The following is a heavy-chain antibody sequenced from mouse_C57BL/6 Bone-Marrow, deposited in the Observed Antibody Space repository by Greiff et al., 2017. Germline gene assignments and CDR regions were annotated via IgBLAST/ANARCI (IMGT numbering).Heavy chain of an antibody. V-gene: IGHV1-82*01. CDR2: IYPGDGDT. D-gene: IGHD2-3*01. J-gene: IGHJ1*03. CDR1: GYAFSSSW. CDR3: ARSRGDGYYDWYFDV. Sequence: VHLVESGPELVKPGASVKISCKASGYAFSSSWMNWVKQRPGKGLEWIGRIYPGDGDTNYNGKFKGKATLTADKSSSTAYMQLSSLTSEDSAVYFCARSRGDGYYDWYFDVWGTGTTVTVSS.